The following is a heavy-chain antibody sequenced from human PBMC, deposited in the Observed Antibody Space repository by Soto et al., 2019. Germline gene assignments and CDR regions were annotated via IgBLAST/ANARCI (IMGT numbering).Heavy chain of an antibody. CDR3: ARVPSP. CDR1: GGSISSGGXX. CDR2: IYHSGST. Sequence: QLQLQESGSGLVKPSQTLSLTCAVSGGSISSGGXXXXXXRQPPGKGLEWIGYIYHSGSTYYNPSLKSRVTISVXRXKNXFSLKLSXVTAADTAVYYCARVPSPWGQGTLVTVSS. J-gene: IGHJ5*02. V-gene: IGHV4-30-2*01.